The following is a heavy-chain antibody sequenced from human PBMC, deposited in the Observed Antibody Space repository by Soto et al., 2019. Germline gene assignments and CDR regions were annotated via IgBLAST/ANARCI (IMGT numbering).Heavy chain of an antibody. Sequence: ASVKVSCKASGYMFTSYGISWVRQAPGQDLEWMGWISGYNNNARYAEKFQGRVTITADQSTSTAYMELRSLRSEDTAVYYCASLVEPDYWGQATLVTVSS. CDR3: ASLVEPDY. CDR2: ISGYNNNA. V-gene: IGHV1-18*01. CDR1: GYMFTSYG. J-gene: IGHJ4*02.